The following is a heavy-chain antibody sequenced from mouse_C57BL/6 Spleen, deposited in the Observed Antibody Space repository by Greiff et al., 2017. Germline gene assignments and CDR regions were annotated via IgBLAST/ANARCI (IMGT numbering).Heavy chain of an antibody. CDR1: GYAFTNYL. D-gene: IGHD1-1*01. V-gene: IGHV1-54*01. CDR2: INPGSGGT. J-gene: IGHJ2*01. CDR3: ALTTVVAPYYLDY. Sequence: VKLKQSGAELVRPGTSVKVSCKASGYAFTNYLIEWVKQRPGQGLEWIGVINPGSGGTNYNEKFKGKATLTADKSSSTAYMQLSSLTSEDSAVYFCALTTVVAPYYLDYWGQGTTLTVSS.